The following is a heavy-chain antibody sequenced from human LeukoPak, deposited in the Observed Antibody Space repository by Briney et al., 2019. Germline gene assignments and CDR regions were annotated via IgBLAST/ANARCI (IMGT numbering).Heavy chain of an antibody. J-gene: IGHJ4*02. CDR3: ARDDRSLKAVVTAIRFDY. V-gene: IGHV1-18*01. D-gene: IGHD2-21*02. Sequence: ASVKVSCKASGYTFTSYGISWVRQAPGQGLEWMGWISAYNGNTNYAQKLQGRVTMTTDTSTSTAYMELRSLRSDDTAVYYCARDDRSLKAVVTAIRFDYWGQGTLVTVSS. CDR2: ISAYNGNT. CDR1: GYTFTSYG.